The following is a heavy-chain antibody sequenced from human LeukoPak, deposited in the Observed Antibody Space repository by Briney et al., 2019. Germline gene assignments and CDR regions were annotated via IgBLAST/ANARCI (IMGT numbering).Heavy chain of an antibody. CDR1: GFTFSSYW. V-gene: IGHV3-7*01. CDR3: ARAQPIAAAGGFDY. Sequence: GGSLRLSCAASGFTFSSYWMSWVRQAPGKGLEWVANIKQDGSEKYYVDSVKGRFTISRDNAKNSLYLQMNSLRAGDTAVYYCARAQPIAAAGGFDYWGQGTLVTVSS. J-gene: IGHJ4*02. CDR2: IKQDGSEK. D-gene: IGHD6-13*01.